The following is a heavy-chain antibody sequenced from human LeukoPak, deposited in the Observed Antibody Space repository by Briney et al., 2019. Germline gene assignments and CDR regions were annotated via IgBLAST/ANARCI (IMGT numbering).Heavy chain of an antibody. Sequence: KPSETLSLTCAVYGGSFSGYYWTWIRQTPEKGLEWIGEMNPSGSTNYYPSLKSRVTISVDTSKNQFSLELSSVTAADTAVYYCARGRQDVTMIVVVMTAVSYYLDVWGKGTTVTVS. CDR2: MNPSGST. CDR1: GGSFSGYY. CDR3: ARGRQDVTMIVVVMTAVSYYLDV. J-gene: IGHJ6*03. D-gene: IGHD3-22*01. V-gene: IGHV4-34*01.